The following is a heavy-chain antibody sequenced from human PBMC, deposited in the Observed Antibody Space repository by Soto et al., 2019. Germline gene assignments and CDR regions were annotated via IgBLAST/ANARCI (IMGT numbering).Heavy chain of an antibody. V-gene: IGHV1-3*01. J-gene: IGHJ6*02. D-gene: IGHD7-27*01. CDR3: ARDWGNYYYGMDV. CDR1: GYTFTSYA. Sequence: ASVTVSCKASGYTFTSYAIHWVRQAPGQRLEWMGWINADNGNTRYSQKFQGRVTITRDTSASTAHMEVSSLRSEDTAVYYCARDWGNYYYGMDVWGQGTTVTVSS. CDR2: INADNGNT.